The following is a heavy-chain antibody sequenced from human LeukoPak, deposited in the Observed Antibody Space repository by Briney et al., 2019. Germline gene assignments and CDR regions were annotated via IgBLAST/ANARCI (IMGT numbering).Heavy chain of an antibody. Sequence: SVKVSCKASGGTFSSYAISWVRQAPGQGLEWMGGIIPIFGTANYAQKFQGRVTITTDESTSTAYMELSSLRSEDTAVYYCATASYSNDYYYYYMDVWGKGTTVTVSS. CDR1: GGTFSSYA. CDR2: IIPIFGTA. CDR3: ATASYSNDYYYYYMDV. J-gene: IGHJ6*03. D-gene: IGHD4-11*01. V-gene: IGHV1-69*05.